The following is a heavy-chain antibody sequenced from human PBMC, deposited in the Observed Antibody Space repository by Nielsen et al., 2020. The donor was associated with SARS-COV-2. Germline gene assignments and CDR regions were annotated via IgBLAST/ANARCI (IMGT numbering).Heavy chain of an antibody. CDR1: GGSISSGDYY. Sequence: SETLSLTCTVSGGSISSGDYYWSWIRQPPGKGLEWIGYIYYSGSTYYNPSLKSRVTISVDTSKNQFSLKLSSVTAADTAVYYCARVKRGYSYGHFDYWGQGTLVTVSS. D-gene: IGHD5-18*01. V-gene: IGHV4-30-4*01. CDR2: IYYSGST. J-gene: IGHJ4*02. CDR3: ARVKRGYSYGHFDY.